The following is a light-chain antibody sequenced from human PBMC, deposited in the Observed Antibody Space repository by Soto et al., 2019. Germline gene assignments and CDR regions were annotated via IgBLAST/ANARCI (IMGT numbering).Light chain of an antibody. CDR3: QQYNNWWT. J-gene: IGKJ1*01. CDR1: QSVSSN. V-gene: IGKV3-15*01. CDR2: GAS. Sequence: EIVMTQSPATLSVSPGERATLSCRASQSVSSNLAWYQQKPGQAPRLLIYGASTRATGIPARFSGSGSETVFTLTISSLQSEDFAVYYCQQYNNWWTFGQGTKVDIK.